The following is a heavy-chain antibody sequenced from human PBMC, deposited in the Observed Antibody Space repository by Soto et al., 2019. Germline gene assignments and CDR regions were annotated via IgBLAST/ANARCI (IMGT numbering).Heavy chain of an antibody. CDR1: GGSFSGYY. J-gene: IGHJ6*03. CDR3: ARGGRNAVTTFYYYYYMDV. CDR2: INHSGST. D-gene: IGHD4-17*01. Sequence: QVQLQQWGAGLLKPSETLSLTCAVYGGSFSGYYWSWIRQPPGKGLEWIGEINHSGSTNYNPSLKSRVTISVDTSKNQFSLKLSSVTAADTAVYYCARGGRNAVTTFYYYYYMDVWGKGTTVTVSS. V-gene: IGHV4-34*01.